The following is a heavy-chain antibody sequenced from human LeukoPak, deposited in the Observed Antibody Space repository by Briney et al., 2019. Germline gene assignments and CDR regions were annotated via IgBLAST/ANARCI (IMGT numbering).Heavy chain of an antibody. CDR3: ATEWISNAFDI. CDR1: GGSFSGYY. V-gene: IGHV4-34*01. CDR2: INHSGST. Sequence: SETLSLTCAVYGGSFSGYYWSWIRQPPGKGLEWIGEINHSGSTNYNPSLKSRVTISVGTSKNQFSLKLSSVTAADTAVYYCATEWISNAFDIWGQGTMVTVSS. D-gene: IGHD5-12*01. J-gene: IGHJ3*02.